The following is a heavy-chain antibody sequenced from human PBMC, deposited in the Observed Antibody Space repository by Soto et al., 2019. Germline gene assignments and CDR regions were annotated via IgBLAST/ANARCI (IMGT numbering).Heavy chain of an antibody. V-gene: IGHV3-7*01. J-gene: IGHJ4*02. D-gene: IGHD5-12*01. Sequence: PGGSLRLSCAASGFTFSSYWMSWVRQAPGKGLEWVANIKQDGSEKYYVDSVKGRFTISRDNAKNSLYLQMNSLRAEDTAVYYCARDLSVSVVATNSIDYWGQGTLVTVSS. CDR2: IKQDGSEK. CDR3: ARDLSVSVVATNSIDY. CDR1: GFTFSSYW.